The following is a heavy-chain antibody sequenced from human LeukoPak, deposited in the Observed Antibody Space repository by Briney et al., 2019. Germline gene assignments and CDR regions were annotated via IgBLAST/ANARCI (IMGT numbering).Heavy chain of an antibody. CDR2: ISWHTGTT. D-gene: IGHD1-26*01. CDR1: GFPSDDYA. Sequence: HPGRSLRLSCAASGFPSDDYAMHWVRQAPGKGLEWVSGISWHTGTTGYAESVKGRFTISSDSAKNSLYLQMDSLRVEDTALYYCAKSGRKYYPVLGLDFWGQGSLVTVSS. V-gene: IGHV3-9*02. CDR3: AKSGRKYYPVLGLDF. J-gene: IGHJ4*02.